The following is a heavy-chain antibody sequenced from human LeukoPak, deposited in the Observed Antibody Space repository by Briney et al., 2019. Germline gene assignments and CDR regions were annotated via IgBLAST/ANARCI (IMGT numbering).Heavy chain of an antibody. CDR1: GYTFTGYY. Sequence: ASVKVSCKASGYTFTGYYMHWVRQAPGQGLEWMGWINPNSGGTNYAQKFQGRVTMTRDTSISTAYMVLSRLRSDDTAVYYCVVVVITSYYFDYWGQGTLVTVSS. D-gene: IGHD3-22*01. V-gene: IGHV1-2*02. J-gene: IGHJ4*02. CDR2: INPNSGGT. CDR3: VVVVITSYYFDY.